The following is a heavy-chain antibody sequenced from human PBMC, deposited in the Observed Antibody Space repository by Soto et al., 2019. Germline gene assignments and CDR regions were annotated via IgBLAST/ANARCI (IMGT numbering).Heavy chain of an antibody. J-gene: IGHJ6*02. V-gene: IGHV1-69*12. CDR1: GGTFSSYA. Sequence: QVQLVQSGAEVKKPGTSVKVSCKASGGTFSSYAISWVRQAPGQGLEWMGGIIPIFGTANYAQKFQGRVTITADESTSTAYMELSSLRSEDTAVYYCARGIAAAGTRYYYGMDVCGHGTTVTVSS. CDR3: ARGIAAAGTRYYYGMDV. D-gene: IGHD6-13*01. CDR2: IIPIFGTA.